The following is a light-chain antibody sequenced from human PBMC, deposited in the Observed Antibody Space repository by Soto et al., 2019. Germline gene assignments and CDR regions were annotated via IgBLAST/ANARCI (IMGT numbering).Light chain of an antibody. CDR3: QQRSNWPPFT. J-gene: IGKJ3*01. CDR1: QSVSSY. CDR2: DAS. Sequence: GDRATLSCRASQSVSSYLAWYQQKPGQAPRLLIYDASNRATGIPARFSGSGSGTDFTLTISSLEPEDFAVYYCQQRSNWPPFTFGPGTKVDIK. V-gene: IGKV3-11*01.